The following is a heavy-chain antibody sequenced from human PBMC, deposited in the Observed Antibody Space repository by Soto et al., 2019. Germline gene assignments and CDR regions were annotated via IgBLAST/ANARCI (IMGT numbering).Heavy chain of an antibody. Sequence: QVQLQESGPGLVKPSQTLSPTCTVSGGSISSADYYWSWIRQSPGKGLEWMGYFSYSGSTYYNPSLKSRFTISVDTSKNQFSLKLSSVTAADTAVYYCARARWGGAFDIWGQGTMVTVSS. CDR3: ARARWGGAFDI. V-gene: IGHV4-30-4*01. J-gene: IGHJ3*02. CDR1: GGSISSADYY. D-gene: IGHD3-10*01. CDR2: FSYSGST.